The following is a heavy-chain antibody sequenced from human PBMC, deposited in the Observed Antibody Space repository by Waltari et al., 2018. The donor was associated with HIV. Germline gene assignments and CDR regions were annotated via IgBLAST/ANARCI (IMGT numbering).Heavy chain of an antibody. J-gene: IGHJ4*02. CDR2: IIGNGHST. V-gene: IGHV3-64D*06. D-gene: IGHD3-9*01. CDR1: GFTFSSYA. CDR3: AIGNYVVLTGYYGPSFEY. Sequence: EVQLVESGGTLVQPGGSMRLSCSASGFTFSSYAIHWVRQTQGKGLEYVSGIIGNGHSTYYAGDLKCRFTITSDNSKNTVWLQMGSVRDEDTAVYYCAIGNYVVLTGYYGPSFEYWGQGTLVTVSS.